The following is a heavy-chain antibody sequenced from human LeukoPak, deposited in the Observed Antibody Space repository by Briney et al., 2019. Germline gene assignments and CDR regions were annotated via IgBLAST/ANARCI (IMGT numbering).Heavy chain of an antibody. D-gene: IGHD3-22*01. J-gene: IGHJ3*02. Sequence: GGSLRLSGAACGFTFSSYAMSWVRPAPGEGLGWVSAISGGGGSSYYADSVKVRFTISRDNSKNTLYLQMNSLRAEDTAVYYCAKDLNYYDSSGYPLHAFDIWGQGTMVTVSS. CDR1: GFTFSSYA. V-gene: IGHV3-23*01. CDR2: ISGGGGSS. CDR3: AKDLNYYDSSGYPLHAFDI.